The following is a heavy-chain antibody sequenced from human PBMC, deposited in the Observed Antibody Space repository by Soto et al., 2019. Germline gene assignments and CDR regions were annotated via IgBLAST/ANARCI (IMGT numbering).Heavy chain of an antibody. V-gene: IGHV4-39*07. CDR3: AVGYCSSSSCSREYYQH. CDR2: IYHSGST. CDR1: GGSISRNNFH. J-gene: IGHJ1*01. Sequence: TSETLSLTCTVSGGSISRNNFHWGWIRQTPGRGLEWIGSIYHSGSTYYNPSLKSRVTISVDRSQRQFSLRLGSVTAADTAVYYCAVGYCSSSSCSREYYQHWGQGTLVTVSS. D-gene: IGHD2-2*01.